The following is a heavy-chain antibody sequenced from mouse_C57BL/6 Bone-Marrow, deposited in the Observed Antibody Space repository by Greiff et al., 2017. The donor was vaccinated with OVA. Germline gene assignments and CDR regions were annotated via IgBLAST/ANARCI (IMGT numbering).Heavy chain of an antibody. V-gene: IGHV3-6*01. D-gene: IGHD1-1*01. CDR1: GYSITSGYY. Sequence: EVQLQQSGPGLVKPSQSLSLTCSVTGYSITSGYYWNWIRQFPGNKLEWMGYISYDGSNNYNPSLKNRISITRDTSKNQFFLKLNSVTTEDTATYYCARGGEVYYYGSSSFYWYFDVWGTGTTVTVSS. CDR3: ARGGEVYYYGSSSFYWYFDV. CDR2: ISYDGSN. J-gene: IGHJ1*03.